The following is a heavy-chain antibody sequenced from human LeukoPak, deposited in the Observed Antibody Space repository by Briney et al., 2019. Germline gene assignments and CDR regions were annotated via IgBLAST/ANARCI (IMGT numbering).Heavy chain of an antibody. CDR3: ARQGYYYDSSGWGAFDI. V-gene: IGHV4-34*01. CDR1: GGSFSGYY. Sequence: SETLSLTCAVYGGSFSGYYWSWIRQPPGKGLEWIGEINHSGSTNYNPSLKSRVTVSVDTSKNQFSLKLSSVTAADTAVYYCARQGYYYDSSGWGAFDIWGQGTMVTVSS. D-gene: IGHD3-22*01. CDR2: INHSGST. J-gene: IGHJ3*02.